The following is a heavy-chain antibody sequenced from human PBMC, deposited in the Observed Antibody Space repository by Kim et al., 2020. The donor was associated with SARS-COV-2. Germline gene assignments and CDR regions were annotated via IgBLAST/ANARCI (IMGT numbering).Heavy chain of an antibody. J-gene: IGHJ6*02. CDR3: ARGRWGPRGSQLIYKGLDV. D-gene: IGHD3-10*01. CDR2: IHFGGGT. Sequence: SETLSLTCSVSGGSISTFHWNWIRQPPGKGLEWIGSIHFGGGTKYNPSLKSRVTVSSDTSKNQFSLKVNSVTAADTAVYYFARGRWGPRGSQLIYKGLDVWGQGTTVLVSS. V-gene: IGHV4-59*01. CDR1: GGSISTFH.